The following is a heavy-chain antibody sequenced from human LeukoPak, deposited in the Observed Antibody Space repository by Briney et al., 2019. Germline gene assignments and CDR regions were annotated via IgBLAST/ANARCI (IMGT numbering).Heavy chain of an antibody. CDR3: ARDSGLVVAAHYYYYYMDV. V-gene: IGHV1-18*01. D-gene: IGHD2-15*01. CDR2: ISAYNGNT. Sequence: ASVKVSCTASGYTFTSYGISWVRQAPGQGLEWMGWISAYNGNTNYAQKLQGRVTMTTDTSTSTAYMELRSLRSDDTAVYYCARDSGLVVAAHYYYYYMDVWGKGTTVTVSS. J-gene: IGHJ6*03. CDR1: GYTFTSYG.